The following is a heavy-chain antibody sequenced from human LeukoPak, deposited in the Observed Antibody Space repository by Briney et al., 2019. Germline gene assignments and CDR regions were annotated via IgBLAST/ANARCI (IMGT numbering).Heavy chain of an antibody. CDR2: ISGSGDST. V-gene: IGHV3-23*01. CDR3: TIVEKACSNLCYFDY. J-gene: IGHJ4*02. CDR1: GFTFSIYA. Sequence: GGSLRLSCAASGFTFSIYAMSWVRQAPGKGLEWVSAISGSGDSTYYADSVKGRFTISRDNSKNTLYLQMNSLKTEDTAVYYCTIVEKACSNLCYFDYWGQGTLVTVSS. D-gene: IGHD4-11*01.